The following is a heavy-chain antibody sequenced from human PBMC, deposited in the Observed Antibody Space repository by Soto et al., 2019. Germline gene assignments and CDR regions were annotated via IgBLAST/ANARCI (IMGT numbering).Heavy chain of an antibody. V-gene: IGHV1-46*02. CDR3: ARGGHIAVATASFDY. D-gene: IGHD2-21*02. CDR1: GYTFNTYY. CDR2: IHPSGGGT. J-gene: IGHJ4*02. Sequence: ASVKVSCKPSGYTFNTYYLHWLRQAPGQALEWMGVIHPSGGGTTYAQKFLGRVTVTRDTSTTTVFMELSSLRSDDTAVYYCARGGHIAVATASFDYWGQGTLVTVSS.